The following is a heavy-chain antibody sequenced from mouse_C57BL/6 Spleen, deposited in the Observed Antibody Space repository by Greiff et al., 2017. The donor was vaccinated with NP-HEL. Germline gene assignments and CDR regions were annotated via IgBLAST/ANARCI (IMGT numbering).Heavy chain of an antibody. J-gene: IGHJ2*01. CDR2: INPYNGGT. V-gene: IGHV1-19*01. CDR1: GYTFTDYY. Sequence: VQLQQSGPVLVKPGASVKMSCKASGYTFTDYYMNWVKQSHGKSLEWIGVINPYNGGTSYNQKFKGKATLTVDKSSSTAYMELNSLTSEDSAVYYCARSNYGSSNDYFDYWGQGTTLTVSS. CDR3: ARSNYGSSNDYFDY. D-gene: IGHD1-1*01.